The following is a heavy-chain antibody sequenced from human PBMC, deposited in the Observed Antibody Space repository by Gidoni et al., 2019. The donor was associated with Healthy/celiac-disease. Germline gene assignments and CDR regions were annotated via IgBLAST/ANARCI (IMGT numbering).Heavy chain of an antibody. J-gene: IGHJ4*02. D-gene: IGHD3-10*01. CDR2: ISYDGSNK. CDR3: ARAMVQGVIGKIWDY. V-gene: IGHV3-30-3*01. Sequence: QVQLVESGGGVVQPGRSLRLSCAASGFTFRSYAMHWVRQAPGKGLEWVAVISYDGSNKYYADSVKGRFTISRDNSKNTLYLQMNSLRAEDTAVYYCARAMVQGVIGKIWDYWGQGTLVTVSS. CDR1: GFTFRSYA.